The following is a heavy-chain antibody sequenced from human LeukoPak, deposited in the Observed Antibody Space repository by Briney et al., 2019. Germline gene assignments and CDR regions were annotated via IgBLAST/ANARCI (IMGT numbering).Heavy chain of an antibody. CDR2: INPSSGAT. V-gene: IGHV1-46*01. D-gene: IGHD3-10*01. J-gene: IGHJ4*02. CDR1: GYFFTNYY. Sequence: ASVKVSCMASGYFFTNYYMHWVRQAPGQGLEWLGLINPSSGATRYAQKFQGRGTMTRDTSTSTVYMELSSLRFEDTAVYYCARVGGSGSYSMYHFDSWGQGTLVTVSS. CDR3: ARVGGSGSYSMYHFDS.